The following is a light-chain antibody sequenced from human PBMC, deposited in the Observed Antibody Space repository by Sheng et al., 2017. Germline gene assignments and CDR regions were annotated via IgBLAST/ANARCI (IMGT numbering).Light chain of an antibody. CDR2: KNN. CDR3: AAWDDSLWV. CDR1: SSNIGSNY. Sequence: QSVLTQPPSASGTPGQRVTISCSGSSSNIGSNYVYWYQQVPGTAPKLLIYKNNQRPSGVPDRFSGSKSGTSASLAISGLRSEDEADYYCAAWDDSLWVFGGGTKLTV. V-gene: IGLV1-47*01. J-gene: IGLJ3*02.